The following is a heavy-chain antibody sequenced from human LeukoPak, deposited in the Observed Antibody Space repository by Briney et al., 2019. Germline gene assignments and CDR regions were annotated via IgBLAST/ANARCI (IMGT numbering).Heavy chain of an antibody. CDR2: IRYHGSNK. CDR1: GFTFSSYG. D-gene: IGHD2-15*01. J-gene: IGHJ4*02. CDR3: ARGRGSPDY. V-gene: IGHV3-30*02. Sequence: PGGSLRLSCAASGFTFSSYGMHWVRQAPGKGLEWVAFIRYHGSNKYYADSVKGRFTIYRDNTQDFLSLQMNSLRVEDTAIYYCARGRGSPDYWGRGILVTVSS.